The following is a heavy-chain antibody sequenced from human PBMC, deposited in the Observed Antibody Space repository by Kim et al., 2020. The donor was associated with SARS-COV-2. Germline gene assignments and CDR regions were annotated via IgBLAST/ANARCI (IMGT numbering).Heavy chain of an antibody. Sequence: ASVKVSCKVSGYTLTELSMHWVRQAPGKGLEWMGGFDPEDGETIYAQKFQGRVTMTEDTSTDTAYMELSSLRSEDTAVYYCATWFGYEYGGGWLQSQFDYWGQGTLVTVSS. CDR1: GYTLTELS. V-gene: IGHV1-24*01. J-gene: IGHJ4*02. D-gene: IGHD5-12*01. CDR2: FDPEDGET. CDR3: ATWFGYEYGGGWLQSQFDY.